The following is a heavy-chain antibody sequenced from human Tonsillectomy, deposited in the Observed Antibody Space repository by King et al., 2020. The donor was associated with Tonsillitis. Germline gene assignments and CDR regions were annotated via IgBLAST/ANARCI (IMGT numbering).Heavy chain of an antibody. D-gene: IGHD3-22*01. Sequence: QLQESGPGLVKPSETLSLTCTVSGGSISSSGYYWGWIRQPPGKGLEWIGSLFYIGSTYYNPSLKSRVTISIDTSKNQFSLRLSSVTAADTAVYYCAGLQDSSGYVDYWGQGSLVTVSS. CDR1: GGSISSSGYY. CDR2: LFYIGST. CDR3: AGLQDSSGYVDY. V-gene: IGHV4-39*07. J-gene: IGHJ4*02.